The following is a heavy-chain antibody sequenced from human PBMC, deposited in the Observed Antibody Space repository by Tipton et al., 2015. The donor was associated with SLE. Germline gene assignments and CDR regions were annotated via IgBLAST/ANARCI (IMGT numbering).Heavy chain of an antibody. J-gene: IGHJ4*02. Sequence: TLSLTCTVSGGSISSSNYYWGWIRQPPGKGLEWIGSIYYSGSTYYNPSLKSRVTISVDTSKNQFSLKLSSVTAADTAMYYCARERLYSSSWFSDWGQGTLVTVSS. D-gene: IGHD6-13*01. V-gene: IGHV4-39*07. CDR2: IYYSGST. CDR1: GGSISSSNYY. CDR3: ARERLYSSSWFSD.